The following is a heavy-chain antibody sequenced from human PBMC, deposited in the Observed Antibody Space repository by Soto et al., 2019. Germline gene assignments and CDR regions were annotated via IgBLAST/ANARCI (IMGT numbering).Heavy chain of an antibody. D-gene: IGHD2-21*02. V-gene: IGHV4-61*01. CDR3: ASSEVTAILDY. CDR1: GGSVSSGSYY. CDR2: IYYSGST. J-gene: IGHJ4*02. Sequence: SETLSLTXTVSGGSVSSGSYYWSWIRQPPGKGLEWIGYIYYSGSTNYNPSLKSRVTISVDTSKNQFSLKLSSVTAADTAVYYCASSEVTAILDYWGQGTLVTVSS.